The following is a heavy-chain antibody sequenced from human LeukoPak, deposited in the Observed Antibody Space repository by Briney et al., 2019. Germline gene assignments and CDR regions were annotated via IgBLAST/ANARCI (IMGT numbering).Heavy chain of an antibody. Sequence: GGSLRLSCAASGFTFDDYAMHWVRQAPGKGLEWVSLISGDGGSTYYADSVKGRFTISRDNSKNSRYLQMNSLRTEDTALYYCAKGSRRGSLLYAFDIWGQGTMVTVSS. CDR2: ISGDGGST. CDR3: AKGSRRGSLLYAFDI. CDR1: GFTFDDYA. D-gene: IGHD5-12*01. V-gene: IGHV3-43*02. J-gene: IGHJ3*02.